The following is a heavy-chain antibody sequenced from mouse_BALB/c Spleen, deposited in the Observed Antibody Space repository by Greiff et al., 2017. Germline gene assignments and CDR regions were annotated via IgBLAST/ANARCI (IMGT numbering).Heavy chain of an antibody. Sequence: QVQLQQSGAELVRPGSSVKISCKASGYAFSSYWMNWVKQRPGQGLEWIGQIYPGDGDTNYNGKFKGKATLTADKSSSTAYMQLSSLTSEDSAVYFCAREGGYDYDAMDYWGQGTSVTVSS. CDR2: IYPGDGDT. CDR1: GYAFSSYW. D-gene: IGHD2-10*02. V-gene: IGHV1-80*01. J-gene: IGHJ4*01. CDR3: AREGGYDYDAMDY.